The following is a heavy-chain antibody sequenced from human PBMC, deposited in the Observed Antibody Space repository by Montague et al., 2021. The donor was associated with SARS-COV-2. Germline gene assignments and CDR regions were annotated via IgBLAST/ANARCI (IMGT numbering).Heavy chain of an antibody. CDR3: ARESGYSSGWRYYDGMDV. CDR2: VYTSGST. V-gene: IGHV4-4*07. CDR1: GGSRGNEY. D-gene: IGHD6-19*01. J-gene: IGHJ6*02. Sequence: SETLSLTCTVSGGSRGNEYWPWFGQPAAEGQERYGRVYTSGSTTNNPSLKSRVTVSVDTSKNQFSLNVTSVTAADTAIYFCARESGYSSGWRYYDGMDVWGQGTTVTVS.